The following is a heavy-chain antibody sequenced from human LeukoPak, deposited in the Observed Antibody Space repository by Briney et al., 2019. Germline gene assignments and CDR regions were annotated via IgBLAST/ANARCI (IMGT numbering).Heavy chain of an antibody. D-gene: IGHD1-26*01. CDR2: ISGSGGST. J-gene: IGHJ4*02. CDR3: AKDRASGSYYGLFDY. Sequence: LSLTCTVSGGSVSSGSYYWSWVRQAPGKGLEWVSAISGSGGSTYYADSVKGRFTISRDNSKNTLYLQMNSLRAEDTAVYYCAKDRASGSYYGLFDYWGQGTLVTVSS. V-gene: IGHV3-23*01. CDR1: GGSVSSGSYY.